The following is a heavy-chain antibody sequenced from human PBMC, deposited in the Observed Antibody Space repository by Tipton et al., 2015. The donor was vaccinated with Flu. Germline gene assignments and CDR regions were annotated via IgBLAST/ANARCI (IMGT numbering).Heavy chain of an antibody. V-gene: IGHV4-4*07. CDR1: GVSITTYY. Sequence: TLSLTCSVSGVSITTYYWSWVRQSAERGLEWLGRVYGSGNTNHNSALKRRVSMSVDTSRNQLSLKMSFVTAADTAVYYCARLSYYDVDLKNFYFDYWGQGALVTVSS. J-gene: IGHJ4*02. CDR2: VYGSGNT. D-gene: IGHD3-10*02. CDR3: ARLSYYDVDLKNFYFDY.